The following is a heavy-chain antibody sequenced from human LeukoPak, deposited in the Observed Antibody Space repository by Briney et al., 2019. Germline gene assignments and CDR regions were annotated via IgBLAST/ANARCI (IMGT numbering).Heavy chain of an antibody. CDR1: GFTFSSYG. V-gene: IGHV3-33*06. Sequence: PGGCLRLSCAASGFTFSSYGMHWVRQAPGKGLECGAVIWYDGSNKYYADSVKGRFTISRDNSKNTLYLQMNSLRAEDTAVYYCAKSARNYCCYYMDVWGKGTTVTVSS. J-gene: IGHJ6*03. CDR3: AKSARNYCCYYMDV. CDR2: IWYDGSNK.